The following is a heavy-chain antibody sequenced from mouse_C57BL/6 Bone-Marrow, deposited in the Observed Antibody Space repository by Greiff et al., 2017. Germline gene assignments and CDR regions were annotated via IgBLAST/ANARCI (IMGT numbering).Heavy chain of an antibody. CDR2: IDPENGDT. CDR3: SCFCCGSMWFAY. V-gene: IGHV14-4*01. CDR1: GFNIKDDY. D-gene: IGHD1-1*01. J-gene: IGHJ3*01. Sequence: EVQLQQSGAELVRPGASVKLSCTASGFNIKDDYMHWVKQRPEQGLEWIGWIDPENGDTEYASKFQGKATITADPSSNTAYLQLSSLTSEDTAVYYYSCFCCGSMWFAYWGQGTLVTVSA.